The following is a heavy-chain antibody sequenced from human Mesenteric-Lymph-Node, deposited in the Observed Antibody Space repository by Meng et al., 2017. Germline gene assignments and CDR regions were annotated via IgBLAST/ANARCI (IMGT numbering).Heavy chain of an antibody. Sequence: GESLKISCAASGFTFDDYGMSWVRQAPGKGLEWVSGINWNGGSTGYADSVKGRFTISRDNSKNTLYLQMNSLRAEDTGVYYCARDVLAAMVTNYFDNWGQGTLVTVSS. J-gene: IGHJ4*02. CDR1: GFTFDDYG. D-gene: IGHD5-18*01. CDR3: ARDVLAAMVTNYFDN. CDR2: INWNGGST. V-gene: IGHV3-20*04.